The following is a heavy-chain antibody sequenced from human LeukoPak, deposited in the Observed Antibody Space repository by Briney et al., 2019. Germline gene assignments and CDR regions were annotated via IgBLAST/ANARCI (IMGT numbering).Heavy chain of an antibody. CDR3: VRGKGRYAP. V-gene: IGHV3-11*01. D-gene: IGHD3-9*01. Sequence: PGGSLRLSCAASGFNFSDYYMSWIRQAPGGGLEWVSYLSNRAYSTYYAVSVKGRFTISRDNAKNSLYLQMNSLRVEDTAVYFWVRGKGRYAPWAKGTLVTV. CDR2: LSNRAYST. J-gene: IGHJ5*02. CDR1: GFNFSDYY.